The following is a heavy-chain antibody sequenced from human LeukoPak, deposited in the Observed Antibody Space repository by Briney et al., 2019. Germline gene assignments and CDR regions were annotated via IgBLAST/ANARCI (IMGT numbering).Heavy chain of an antibody. J-gene: IGHJ4*02. V-gene: IGHV4-38-2*01. D-gene: IGHD5-24*01. CDR1: GYSISSGYY. CDR3: ARGGDGYTTSFFDS. Sequence: SETLSLTCVVSGYSISSGYYWGWIRQPPGKGLEWIASIYHSGSTFSNPSLKSRVIMSVDTSQTQFSLRLSSLTAADTAVYYCARGGDGYTTSFFDSWGQGTLVTVFS. CDR2: IYHSGST.